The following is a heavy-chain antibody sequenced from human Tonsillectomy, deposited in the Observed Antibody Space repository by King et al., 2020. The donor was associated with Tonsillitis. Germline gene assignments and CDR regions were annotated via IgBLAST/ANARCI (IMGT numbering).Heavy chain of an antibody. CDR3: ARRPEGQQLEGFDY. CDR1: GYSFTSYW. V-gene: IGHV5-51*01. D-gene: IGHD6-13*01. J-gene: IGHJ4*02. Sequence: QLVQSGAEVGKPGESLKISCKGSGYSFTSYWIAWVRQMPGQGLEWMGIIYPGDSDTRYNPSFQGQVTISADKSITTAYLQWDSLTASATAMYYCARRPEGQQLEGFDYWGQGTLVTVSS. CDR2: IYPGDSDT.